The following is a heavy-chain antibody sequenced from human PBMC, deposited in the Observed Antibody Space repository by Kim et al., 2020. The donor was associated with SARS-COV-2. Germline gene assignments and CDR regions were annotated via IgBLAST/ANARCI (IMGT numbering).Heavy chain of an antibody. J-gene: IGHJ4*02. CDR3: ARSPAIDYFDY. D-gene: IGHD2-21*02. Sequence: NYAQKLQGRVTMTTGTSTSTAYMELRSRRSDDTAEYYCARSPAIDYFDYWGQGTLVTVSS. V-gene: IGHV1-18*01.